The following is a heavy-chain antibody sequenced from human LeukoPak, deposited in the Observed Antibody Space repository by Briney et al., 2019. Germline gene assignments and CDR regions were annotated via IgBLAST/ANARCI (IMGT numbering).Heavy chain of an antibody. CDR3: ARGGATTFDY. CDR1: GFTFSNYW. Sequence: GGSLRLSCAASGFTFSNYWMSWVRQAPGMGLEWVSVIYSGGSTCYADSVKGRFTISRDNSKNTLYLQMNSLRAEDTAVYYCARGGATTFDYWGQGTLVTVSS. CDR2: IYSGGST. V-gene: IGHV3-53*01. J-gene: IGHJ4*02. D-gene: IGHD1-26*01.